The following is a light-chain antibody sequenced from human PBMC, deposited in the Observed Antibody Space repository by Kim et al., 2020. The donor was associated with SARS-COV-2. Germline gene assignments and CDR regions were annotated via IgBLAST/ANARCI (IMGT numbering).Light chain of an antibody. J-gene: IGLJ3*02. CDR1: SSNIGAGYD. Sequence: VTISCTGSSSNIGAGYDVHWYQQHPETAPKLLIYGNSNRPSGVPDRFSGSKSGTSASLAITGLQAEDEADYYCQSYDSSLSGSWVFGGGTQLTVL. CDR2: GNS. V-gene: IGLV1-40*01. CDR3: QSYDSSLSGSWV.